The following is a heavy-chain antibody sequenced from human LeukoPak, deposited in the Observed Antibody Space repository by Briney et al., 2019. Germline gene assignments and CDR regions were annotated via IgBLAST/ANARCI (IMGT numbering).Heavy chain of an antibody. Sequence: ETLSLTCSVSGVSPTNYYSSWVRPPAGNRLEWVGRNYDTGGSIYNQSLKSRVNMSVDMSNSHVSLKLSSVSSADAAVYYCARDRTARGSFDYWGQGTMVTVSS. D-gene: IGHD3-16*01. CDR2: NYDTGGS. CDR1: GVSPTNYY. CDR3: ARDRTARGSFDY. V-gene: IGHV4-4*07. J-gene: IGHJ4*02.